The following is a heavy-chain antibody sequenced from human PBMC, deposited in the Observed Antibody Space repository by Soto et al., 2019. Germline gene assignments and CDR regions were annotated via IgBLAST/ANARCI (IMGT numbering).Heavy chain of an antibody. J-gene: IGHJ6*02. Sequence: SETLSLTCTVAGGSITSSYWRWIRRPPGKGLEWIAYIYDTGISGYTPSTSYNPSLKSRVTMSVDTYKSQFSLKLTSVTAADTAVYYCARGEDAFFYYGLDVWGQGVTVTVSS. CDR2: IYDTGISGYTPST. CDR3: ARGEDAFFYYGLDV. CDR1: GGSITSSY. V-gene: IGHV4-59*01.